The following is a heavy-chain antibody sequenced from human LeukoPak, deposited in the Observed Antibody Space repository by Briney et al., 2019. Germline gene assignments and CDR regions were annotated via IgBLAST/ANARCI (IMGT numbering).Heavy chain of an antibody. V-gene: IGHV3-7*05. CDR2: IKEDGSEK. D-gene: IGHD6-19*01. CDR1: GFTFSNYW. J-gene: IGHJ4*02. Sequence: AGGSLRLSCAASGFTFSNYWMNWVRQAPGKGLEWVANIKEDGSEKNYVDSVKGRFTISRDNAKNSLYLQMSSLRAEDTAVYYCARDPLIAVAGIYFDYWGQGTLVTVSS. CDR3: ARDPLIAVAGIYFDY.